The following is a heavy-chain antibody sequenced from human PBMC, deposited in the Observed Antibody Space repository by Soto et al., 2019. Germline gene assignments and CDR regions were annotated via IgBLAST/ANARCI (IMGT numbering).Heavy chain of an antibody. CDR1: GASISSSHY. Sequence: QVQLQESGPGLVKPSGTLSLTCAISGASISSSHYWTWVRQTPGKGLEWIGEIYHTGNTNYNPSLKSRVTLSLDKSKNQFSLRLDSVTAADTAVFFCARYPMDDYFRGMHVWGQGTTVTVSS. V-gene: IGHV4-4*02. CDR3: ARYPMDDYFRGMHV. CDR2: IYHTGNT. J-gene: IGHJ6*02.